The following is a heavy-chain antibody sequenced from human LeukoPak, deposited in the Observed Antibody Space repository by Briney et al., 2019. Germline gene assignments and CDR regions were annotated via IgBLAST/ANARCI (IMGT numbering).Heavy chain of an antibody. Sequence: PGGSLRLSCAASGFTFSSYAMSWVRQAPGKGLEWVSAISGSGGSTYYADSVKGRFTISRDNSKNTLYLQMNSLRAEDTAVYYCARDFPPYYDFWSTSQDYWGQGTLVTVSS. CDR2: ISGSGGST. CDR1: GFTFSSYA. D-gene: IGHD3-3*01. V-gene: IGHV3-23*01. J-gene: IGHJ4*02. CDR3: ARDFPPYYDFWSTSQDY.